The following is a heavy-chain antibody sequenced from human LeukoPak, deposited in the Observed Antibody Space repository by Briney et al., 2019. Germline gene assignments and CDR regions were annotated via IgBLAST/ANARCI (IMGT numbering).Heavy chain of an antibody. V-gene: IGHV4-39*07. D-gene: IGHD1-26*01. J-gene: IGHJ4*02. Sequence: SETLSLTCTVSGGSISSSSYYWGWIRQPPGKGLEWIESIYYSGSTYYNPSLKSRVTISVDTSKNQFSLKLSSVTAADTAVYYCARDNIGEPGHFDYWGQGTLVTVSS. CDR3: ARDNIGEPGHFDY. CDR1: GGSISSSSYY. CDR2: IYYSGST.